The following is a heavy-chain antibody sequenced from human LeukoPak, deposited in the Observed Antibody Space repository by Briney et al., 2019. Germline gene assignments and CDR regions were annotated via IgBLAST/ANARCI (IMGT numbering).Heavy chain of an antibody. CDR1: GFTFSNYN. Sequence: PGGSLRLSCVASGFTFSNYNMNWVRQAPGKGLEWVAVISYDGSNKYYADSVKGRFTISRDNSKNTLYLQMNSLRAEDTAVYYCARAPTTPSYYFDYWGQGTLVTVSS. CDR3: ARAPTTPSYYFDY. CDR2: ISYDGSNK. D-gene: IGHD4-17*01. J-gene: IGHJ4*02. V-gene: IGHV3-30-3*01.